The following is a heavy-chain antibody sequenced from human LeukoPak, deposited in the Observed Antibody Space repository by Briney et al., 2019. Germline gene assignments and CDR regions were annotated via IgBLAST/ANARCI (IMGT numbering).Heavy chain of an antibody. V-gene: IGHV3-7*01. CDR1: GFTFSSYW. Sequence: SGGSLRLSCAASGFTFSSYWMSWVRQAPGKGLEWVANIKQDGSEKYYLDSVEGRFTISRDNAKNSLYLQMNSLRAEDTAVYYCASTSWELPDYWGQGTLVTVSS. D-gene: IGHD1-26*01. J-gene: IGHJ4*02. CDR2: IKQDGSEK. CDR3: ASTSWELPDY.